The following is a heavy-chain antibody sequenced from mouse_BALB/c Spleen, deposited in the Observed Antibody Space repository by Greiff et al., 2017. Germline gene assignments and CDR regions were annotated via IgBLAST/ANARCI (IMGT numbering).Heavy chain of an antibody. CDR2: IWSGGST. Sequence: QVQLKESGPGLVQPSQSLSITCTVSGFSLTSYGVHWVRQSPGKGLEWLGVIWSGGSTDYNAAFISRLSISKDNSKSQVFFKMNSLQANDTAIYYCARNPLNWYFDVWGAGTTVTVSS. J-gene: IGHJ1*01. CDR3: ARNPLNWYFDV. V-gene: IGHV2-2*02. CDR1: GFSLTSYG.